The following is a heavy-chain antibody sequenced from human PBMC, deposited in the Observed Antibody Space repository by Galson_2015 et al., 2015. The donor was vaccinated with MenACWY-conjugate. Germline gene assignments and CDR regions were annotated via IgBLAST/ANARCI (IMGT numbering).Heavy chain of an antibody. CDR1: GFTFSHFW. J-gene: IGHJ4*02. Sequence: SLRLSCAGSGFTFSHFWMSWVRQAPGKGLEWVANIKQDESEEYYVDSVKGRFTISRDNAKNSLFHQMNSLRAEDTALYYCARDVGCSGGSCYPRKYYFDSWGQGTLVTVSS. CDR3: ARDVGCSGGSCYPRKYYFDS. CDR2: IKQDESEE. D-gene: IGHD2-15*01. V-gene: IGHV3-7*03.